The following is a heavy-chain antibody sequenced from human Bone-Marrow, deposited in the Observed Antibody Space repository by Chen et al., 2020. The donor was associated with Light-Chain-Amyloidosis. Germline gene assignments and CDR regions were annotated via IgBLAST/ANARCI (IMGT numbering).Heavy chain of an antibody. D-gene: IGHD3-16*02. Sequence: QVQLQESGPGLVKPSETLSLTRTVGGGSISSYYWSWIRQPPGKGLEWIGYIYYSGSTNYNPPLKSRVTISVDTSKNQFSLKLSSVTAADTAVYYCARTQDDYVWGSYRFDYWGQGTLVTVSS. V-gene: IGHV4-59*01. CDR1: GGSISSYY. CDR3: ARTQDDYVWGSYRFDY. CDR2: IYYSGST. J-gene: IGHJ4*02.